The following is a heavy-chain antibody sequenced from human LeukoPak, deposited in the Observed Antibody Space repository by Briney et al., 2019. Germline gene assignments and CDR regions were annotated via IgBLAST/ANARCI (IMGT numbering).Heavy chain of an antibody. V-gene: IGHV3-9*01. CDR2: INWNSGSI. J-gene: IGHJ4*02. CDR1: GFTFDDYG. CDR3: SKGDSSGYYSALDY. Sequence: PGGSLRLSCAASGFTFDDYGMHWVRQAPGKGLEWVSGINWNSGSIDYADSVKGRFTISRDNAKNSLDLQMNSLRVEDTALYYCSKGDSSGYYSALDYWGQGTLVTDSS. D-gene: IGHD3-22*01.